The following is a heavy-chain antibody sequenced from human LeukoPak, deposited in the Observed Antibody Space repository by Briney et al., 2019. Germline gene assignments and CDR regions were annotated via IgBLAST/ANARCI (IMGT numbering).Heavy chain of an antibody. V-gene: IGHV4-4*07. CDR1: GGSISSYY. J-gene: IGHJ4*02. Sequence: TSQTLSLTCTVSGGSISSYYWSWIRQPAGKGLEWIRRIYTSGSTNYNPSLKSRVTMSVDTSKNQFSLKLSSVTAADTAVYYCARGTEYDILTGYPRYYFDYWGQGTLVTVSS. D-gene: IGHD3-9*01. CDR2: IYTSGST. CDR3: ARGTEYDILTGYPRYYFDY.